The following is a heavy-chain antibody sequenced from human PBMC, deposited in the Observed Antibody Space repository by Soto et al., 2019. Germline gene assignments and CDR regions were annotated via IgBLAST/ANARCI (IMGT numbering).Heavy chain of an antibody. CDR1: GGSISSGGYS. V-gene: IGHV4-30-2*01. J-gene: IGHJ5*02. CDR2: IYHSGST. Sequence: PSETLSLTCAVSGGSISSGGYSWSWIRQPPGKGLEWIGYIYHSGSTYYNPSLKSRVTISVDRSKNQFSLKLSSVTAADTAVYYCARQLIVVVPAASDWFDPWGQGTLVTVSS. CDR3: ARQLIVVVPAASDWFDP. D-gene: IGHD2-2*01.